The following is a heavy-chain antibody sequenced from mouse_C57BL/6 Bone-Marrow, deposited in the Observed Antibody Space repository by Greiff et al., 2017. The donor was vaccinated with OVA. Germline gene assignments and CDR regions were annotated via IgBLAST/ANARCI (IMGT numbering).Heavy chain of an antibody. CDR3: TYPETWDLCFDD. CDR1: GFNIKDDY. V-gene: IGHV14-4*01. D-gene: IGHD4-1*01. Sequence: EVQLQQSGAELVRPGASVKLSCTASGFNIKDDYMHWVKQRPEQGLEWIGWIDPENGDTEYATKFQGKATITADTSSNTAYLQLSSLTSEDTAVYYCTYPETWDLCFDDWGQGTTLTVSS. J-gene: IGHJ2*01. CDR2: IDPENGDT.